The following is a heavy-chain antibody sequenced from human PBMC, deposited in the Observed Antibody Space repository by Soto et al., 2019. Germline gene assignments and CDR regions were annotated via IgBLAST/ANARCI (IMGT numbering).Heavy chain of an antibody. CDR2: TYHSGST. V-gene: IGHV4-4*02. CDR1: GGSISSSNW. D-gene: IGHD5-12*01. Sequence: PSETLSLTCAVSGGSISSSNWWSWVRQPPGKGLEWIGETYHSGSTNYNPSLKSRVTISVDKSKNQFSLKLSSVTAADTAVYYCARDPHGYDARVNWFDPWGQGTLVTVSS. J-gene: IGHJ5*02. CDR3: ARDPHGYDARVNWFDP.